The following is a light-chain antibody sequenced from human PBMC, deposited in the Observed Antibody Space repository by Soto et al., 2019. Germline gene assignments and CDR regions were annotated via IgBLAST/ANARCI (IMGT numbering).Light chain of an antibody. CDR3: QEYGSSRA. CDR1: QSVGSTH. CDR2: GAS. V-gene: IGKV3-20*01. Sequence: EIVLTQSPGTLSLSPGERATLSCRASQSVGSTHLAWYQQKPGQPPRLLIYGASSRATGIPDRFSGRWSGTDFTLTISRLEPEDFAVYFCQEYGSSRAFGQGTKVEIK. J-gene: IGKJ1*01.